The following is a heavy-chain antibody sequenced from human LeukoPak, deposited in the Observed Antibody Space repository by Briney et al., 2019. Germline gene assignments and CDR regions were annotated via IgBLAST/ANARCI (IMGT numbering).Heavy chain of an antibody. Sequence: GRSLRLSCAASGFTFSSYGMHWVRQAPGKGLEWVAVISYDGSNKYYADSVKGRFTISRDNSKNTLYLQMNSLRAEDTAVYYCAKDRSPYYDFWSGYPYGMDVWGQGTTVTVSS. CDR3: AKDRSPYYDFWSGYPYGMDV. D-gene: IGHD3-3*01. CDR1: GFTFSSYG. CDR2: ISYDGSNK. J-gene: IGHJ6*02. V-gene: IGHV3-30*18.